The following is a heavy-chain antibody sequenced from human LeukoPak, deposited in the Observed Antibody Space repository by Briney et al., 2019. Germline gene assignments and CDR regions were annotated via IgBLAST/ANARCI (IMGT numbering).Heavy chain of an antibody. CDR3: ARFYGDYASDAFDI. D-gene: IGHD4-17*01. J-gene: IGHJ3*02. CDR2: ISSSSSYI. CDR1: GFTFSSYS. V-gene: IGHV3-21*01. Sequence: GGSLRLSCAASGFTFSSYSTNWVRQAPGKGLEWVSSISSSSSYIYYADSVKGRFTISRDNAKNSLYLQMNSLRAEDTAVYYCARFYGDYASDAFDIWGQGTMVTVSS.